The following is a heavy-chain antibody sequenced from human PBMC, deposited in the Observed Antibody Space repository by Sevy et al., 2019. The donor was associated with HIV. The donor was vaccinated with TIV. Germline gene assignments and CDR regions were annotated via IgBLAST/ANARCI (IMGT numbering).Heavy chain of an antibody. Sequence: SETLSLTCTVSGGSISSYYWSWIRQPPGKGLEWIGYIYYSGSTNYNPSLKSRVTISVDTSKNQFSLKLSSVTAADTAVYYCARVSSYYDILTGYYNHWYFDLWGRGTLVNVSS. CDR1: GGSISSYY. D-gene: IGHD3-9*01. CDR2: IYYSGST. CDR3: ARVSSYYDILTGYYNHWYFDL. V-gene: IGHV4-59*01. J-gene: IGHJ2*01.